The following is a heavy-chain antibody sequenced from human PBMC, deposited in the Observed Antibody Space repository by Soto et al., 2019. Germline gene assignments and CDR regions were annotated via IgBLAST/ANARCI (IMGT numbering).Heavy chain of an antibody. CDR3: ASGSDISGYYYLGRY. J-gene: IGHJ4*02. V-gene: IGHV3-30-3*01. CDR1: GFTFSSYA. D-gene: IGHD3-22*01. CDR2: ISYDGTN. Sequence: QVQLVESGGGVVQPGRSLRLSCAASGFTFSSYAMHWVRQAPGKGLEWVAVISYDGTNNYADSVKGRFTISRDNSKNTLYLQMNSLRAEDTAFYYCASGSDISGYYYLGRYWGQGTLVTVSS.